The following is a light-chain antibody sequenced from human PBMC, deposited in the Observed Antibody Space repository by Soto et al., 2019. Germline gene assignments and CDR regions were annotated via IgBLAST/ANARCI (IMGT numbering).Light chain of an antibody. J-gene: IGKJ1*01. CDR3: QQYNDWPPRWT. CDR1: QSVSTY. Sequence: EIVMTQSPATLSVSPGERATLSCRASQSVSTYLAWYQQKPGQAPRLLIYSASTRATGIPARFSGGGSGTEFTLTISSLQSEDCAVYICQQYNDWPPRWTFGQVTKVEIK. CDR2: SAS. V-gene: IGKV3-15*01.